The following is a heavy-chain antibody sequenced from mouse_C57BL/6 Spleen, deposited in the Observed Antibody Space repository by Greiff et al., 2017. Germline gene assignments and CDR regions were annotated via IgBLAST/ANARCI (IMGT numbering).Heavy chain of an antibody. V-gene: IGHV3-6*01. CDR1: GYSITSGYY. CDR3: ARHYYGSSYDYFDY. D-gene: IGHD1-1*01. Sequence: EVKLMESGPGLVKPSQSLSLTCSVTGYSITSGYYWNWIRQFPGNKLEWMGYISYDGSNNYNPSLKNRISITRDTSKNQFFLKLNSVTTEDTATYYCARHYYGSSYDYFDYWGQGTTLTVSS. J-gene: IGHJ2*01. CDR2: ISYDGSN.